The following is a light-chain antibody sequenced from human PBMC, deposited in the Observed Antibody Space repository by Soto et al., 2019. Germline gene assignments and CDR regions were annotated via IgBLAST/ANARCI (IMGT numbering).Light chain of an antibody. J-gene: IGKJ2*03. CDR2: KAS. Sequence: DIQMTQSPSTLSASAGDRVTFTCRASQSIGNWLAWYQQKPGKAPKLLIYKASNLESGVPSRFSGSGSGTEFTLTISNLQPDDFATYYCQHYNNYSGFGQGTKLEIK. CDR3: QHYNNYSG. CDR1: QSIGNW. V-gene: IGKV1-5*03.